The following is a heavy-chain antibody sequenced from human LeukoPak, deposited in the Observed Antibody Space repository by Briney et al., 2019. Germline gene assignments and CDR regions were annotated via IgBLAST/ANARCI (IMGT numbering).Heavy chain of an antibody. CDR1: GGSNSTYY. CDR3: ARADMNLYFFEY. V-gene: IGHV4-59*01. D-gene: IGHD1-14*01. Sequence: SETLSLTCTVSGGSNSTYYWSWIRQPPGKGLEWIGYIYYSGGTNYNPSLKSRVTISVDTSKNQFSLKLSSVTAADTAVYYCARADMNLYFFEYWGQGALVTVSS. J-gene: IGHJ4*02. CDR2: IYYSGGT.